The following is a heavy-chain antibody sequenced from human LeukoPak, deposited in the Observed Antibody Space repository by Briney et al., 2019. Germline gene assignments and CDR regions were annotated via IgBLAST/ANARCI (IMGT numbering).Heavy chain of an antibody. CDR1: EFSVGSNY. Sequence: GGSLRLSCAASEFSVGSNYMTWVRQAPGKGLEWVSVISGSGATTYYADSVKGRFTISRDNSKNTLYLQMNSLRPEDTAVYYCATDRGSGYDFNYYYYMDVWGKGTTVTVSS. CDR2: ISGSGATT. J-gene: IGHJ6*03. V-gene: IGHV3-66*02. D-gene: IGHD5-12*01. CDR3: ATDRGSGYDFNYYYYMDV.